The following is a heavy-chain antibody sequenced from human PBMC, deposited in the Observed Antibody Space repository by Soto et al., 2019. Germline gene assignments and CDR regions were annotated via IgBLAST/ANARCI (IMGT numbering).Heavy chain of an antibody. D-gene: IGHD1-26*01. CDR1: GGSVSSGSYY. J-gene: IGHJ4*02. V-gene: IGHV4-61*01. CDR3: ARSSGSYLDY. CDR2: MYDSGST. Sequence: QVQLQESGPGLVKPSETLSLTCTVSGGSVSSGSYYWSWIQQPPGKGLEWIGYMYDSGSTNYNPSLKSRVTISVDKSKKQFSLKLSSVTAADTAVYYCARSSGSYLDYWGQGTLVTVSS.